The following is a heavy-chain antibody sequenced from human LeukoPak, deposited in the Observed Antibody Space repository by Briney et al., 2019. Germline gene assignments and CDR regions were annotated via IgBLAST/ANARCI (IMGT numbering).Heavy chain of an antibody. D-gene: IGHD5-12*01. CDR2: IYYSGST. V-gene: IGHV4-30-4*08. Sequence: PSQTLSLTCTVSGGSISSGDYYWSWIRQPPGKGLEWIGYIYYSGSTYYNPSLKSRVTISVDTSKNQFSLKLSSVTAADTAVYYCARVYPKGGYEYYMDVWGKGTTVTVSS. CDR3: ARVYPKGGYEYYMDV. CDR1: GGSISSGDYY. J-gene: IGHJ6*03.